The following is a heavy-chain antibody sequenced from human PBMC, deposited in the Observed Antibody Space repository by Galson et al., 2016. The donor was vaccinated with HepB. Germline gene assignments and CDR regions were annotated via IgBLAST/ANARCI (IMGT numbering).Heavy chain of an antibody. J-gene: IGHJ4*01. CDR2: IHESGST. CDR1: GGSVSSGSPY. D-gene: IGHD3-10*01. Sequence: SETLSLTCTVSGGSVSSGSPYWSWIRQPPGKGLEWIGYIHESGSTNYNPSLKSRVTISIDTSKNQFSLKLNSVTAADTSVYYCARSGVRGVLDHWGHGTLVTVSS. V-gene: IGHV4-61*01. CDR3: ARSGVRGVLDH.